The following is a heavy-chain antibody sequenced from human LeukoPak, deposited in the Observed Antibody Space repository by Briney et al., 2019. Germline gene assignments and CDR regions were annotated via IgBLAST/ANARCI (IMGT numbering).Heavy chain of an antibody. CDR2: IYYSGST. J-gene: IGHJ4*02. D-gene: IGHD6-13*01. Sequence: SETLSLTCAVSGGSISSNSYYWGWIRQPPGKGLEWIGSIYYSGSTYYNPSLKSRVTISVDTSKNQFSLKLTSVTAADTAAYYCARVRAAAIPYYFDYWGQGTLVTVSS. CDR1: GGSISSNSYY. V-gene: IGHV4-39*07. CDR3: ARVRAAAIPYYFDY.